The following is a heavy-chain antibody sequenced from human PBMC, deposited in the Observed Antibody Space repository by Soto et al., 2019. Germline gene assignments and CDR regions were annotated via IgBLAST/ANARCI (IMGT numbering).Heavy chain of an antibody. CDR3: ARGGDRGNDY. Sequence: QVQLQQWGAGLLKPTETLSLTCAVYGGSFSGYYWSWIRQPPGKGLEWIGEINHSGSTNYNPSLKSRVTISVDTSKNQFSLKLCSVTAADTAVYYCARGGDRGNDYWGQGTLVTVSS. CDR1: GGSFSGYY. J-gene: IGHJ4*02. V-gene: IGHV4-34*01. D-gene: IGHD3-10*01. CDR2: INHSGST.